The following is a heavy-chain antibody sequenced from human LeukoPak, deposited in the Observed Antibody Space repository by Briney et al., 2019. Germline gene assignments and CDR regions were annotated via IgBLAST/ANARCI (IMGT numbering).Heavy chain of an antibody. CDR1: GFTFSSYS. J-gene: IGHJ4*02. V-gene: IGHV3-21*01. CDR3: AREGWAYSYGY. D-gene: IGHD5-18*01. CDR2: ISSSSSYI. Sequence: GGSLRLSCAASGFTFSSYSMNWVRQAPGKGLEWVSSISSSSSYIYYADSVKGRFTISRDNAKNTLYLQMNSLRAEDTALYYCAREGWAYSYGYWGQGALVSVSS.